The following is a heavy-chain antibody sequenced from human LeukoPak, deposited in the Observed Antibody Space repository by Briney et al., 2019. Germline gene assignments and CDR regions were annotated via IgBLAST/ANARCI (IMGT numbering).Heavy chain of an antibody. CDR3: ARTVYHAFDI. Sequence: SQTLSLTCTVSGGSISSGSYYWSWIRQPAGKGLEWIGRIYTSGSTNYNLSLKSRVTISVDTSKNQFSLKLSSVTAADTAVYYCARTVYHAFDIWGQGTMVTVSS. CDR2: IYTSGST. CDR1: GGSISSGSYY. J-gene: IGHJ3*02. V-gene: IGHV4-61*02. D-gene: IGHD3-16*01.